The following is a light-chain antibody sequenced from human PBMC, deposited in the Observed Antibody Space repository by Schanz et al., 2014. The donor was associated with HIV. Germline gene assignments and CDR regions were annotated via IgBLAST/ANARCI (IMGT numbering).Light chain of an antibody. CDR2: EVN. V-gene: IGLV2-8*01. CDR1: SSDVGRPNY. CDR3: SSFAGSNIPWV. J-gene: IGLJ3*02. Sequence: QSALTQPPSASGSPGQSVTVSCTGTSSDVGRPNYVSWYQQYPGKAPKVMIYEVNKRPSGVPDRFSGSKSGNTASLTVSGLQAEDEADYYCSSFAGSNIPWVFGGGTKLTVL.